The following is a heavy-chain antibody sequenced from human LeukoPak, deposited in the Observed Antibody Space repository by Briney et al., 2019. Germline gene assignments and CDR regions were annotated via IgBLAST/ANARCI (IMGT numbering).Heavy chain of an antibody. J-gene: IGHJ4*02. Sequence: GGSLRLSCAASGFTFSSYAMSWVRQAPGKGLEWVSAISGSGGSTYYADSVKGRFTISRDNSKNTLYLQMNSLRAEDTAVYYCAKDRDYDILAGSFDSWGQGTLVTVSS. D-gene: IGHD3-9*01. CDR3: AKDRDYDILAGSFDS. V-gene: IGHV3-23*01. CDR2: ISGSGGST. CDR1: GFTFSSYA.